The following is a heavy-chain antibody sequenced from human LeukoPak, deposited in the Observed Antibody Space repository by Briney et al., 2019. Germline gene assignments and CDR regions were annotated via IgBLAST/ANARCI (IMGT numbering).Heavy chain of an antibody. CDR2: IKTDGTYT. V-gene: IGHV3-74*01. Sequence: PGGSLRLSCAASGFTFSRYWMHWVRQAPGKGLVWVSRIKTDGTYTSYADSMKGRFTISRDNAKSTLYLQMNALRGEDTAVYYCASEEGGLDVWGQGTTVTVSS. CDR3: ASEEGGLDV. CDR1: GFTFSRYW. J-gene: IGHJ6*02.